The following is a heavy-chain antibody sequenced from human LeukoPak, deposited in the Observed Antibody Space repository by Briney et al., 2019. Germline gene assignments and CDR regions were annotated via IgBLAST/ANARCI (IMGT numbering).Heavy chain of an antibody. CDR3: AKTRITVVRGIMGAFDM. V-gene: IGHV4-39*01. Sequence: SETLSLTCSVSDGSISSRSYYWGWIRQPPGKGLEYIGSIYYSGSTYYNPSLRRRVTISVDTSKNQFSLKLTSVTATDTAVYYCAKTRITVVRGIMGAFDMWGQGTMVTVSS. J-gene: IGHJ3*02. D-gene: IGHD3-10*01. CDR1: DGSISSRSYY. CDR2: IYYSGST.